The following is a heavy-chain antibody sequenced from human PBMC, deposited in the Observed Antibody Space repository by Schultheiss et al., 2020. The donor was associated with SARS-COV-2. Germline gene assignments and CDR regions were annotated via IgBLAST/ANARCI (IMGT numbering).Heavy chain of an antibody. CDR1: GFTFSSYG. CDR3: ARRVATGPAPFDS. V-gene: IGHV3-30*19. D-gene: IGHD5-12*01. J-gene: IGHJ4*02. Sequence: GGSLRLSCAASGFTFSSYGMHWVRQAPGKGLEWVAVISNDGSNKYYADSVKGRFTISRDNSKKTLYLQMNSLRAEDTAVYYCARRVATGPAPFDSWGQGTLVTVSS. CDR2: ISNDGSNK.